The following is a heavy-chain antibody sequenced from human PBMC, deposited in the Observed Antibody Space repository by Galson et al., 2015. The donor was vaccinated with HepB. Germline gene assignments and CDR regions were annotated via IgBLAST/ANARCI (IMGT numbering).Heavy chain of an antibody. D-gene: IGHD2-21*01. Sequence: SLRLSCAASGFTFSSYSMNWVRQAPGKGLEWVSYISSTSSATYYADSVKGRFTISRDNAKKSLYLRMNSLRAEDTAVYYCAKETGAIVVAYYYYMDVWGKGTTVTVSS. V-gene: IGHV3-48*01. J-gene: IGHJ6*03. CDR3: AKETGAIVVAYYYYMDV. CDR2: ISSTSSAT. CDR1: GFTFSSYS.